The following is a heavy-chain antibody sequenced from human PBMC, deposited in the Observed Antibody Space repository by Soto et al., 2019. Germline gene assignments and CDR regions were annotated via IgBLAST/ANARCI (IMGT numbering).Heavy chain of an antibody. J-gene: IGHJ6*03. Sequence: ASVKVSCKVSGYTLTELSMHWVRQAPGKGLEWMGGFDPEDGETIYAQKFQGRVTMTEDPSTDTAYMELSSLRSEDTAVYYCATDPFPSGNYYYMDVWGKGTTVTVSS. V-gene: IGHV1-24*01. CDR1: GYTLTELS. CDR2: FDPEDGET. CDR3: ATDPFPSGNYYYMDV.